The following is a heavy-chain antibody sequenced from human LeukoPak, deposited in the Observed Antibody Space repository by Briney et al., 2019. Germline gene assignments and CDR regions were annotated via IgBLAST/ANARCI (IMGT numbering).Heavy chain of an antibody. CDR2: INTNTGNP. D-gene: IGHD6-13*01. CDR3: ARDPNLYSSSWYGGFDY. V-gene: IGHV7-4-1*02. CDR1: GYTFTSYA. J-gene: IGHJ4*02. Sequence: ASVKVSCKASGYTFTSYAMNWVRQAPGQGLEWMGWINTNTGNPTYAQGFTGRFVFSLDTSVSTAYLQISSLKAEDTAVYYCARDPNLYSSSWYGGFDYWGQGTLVTVSS.